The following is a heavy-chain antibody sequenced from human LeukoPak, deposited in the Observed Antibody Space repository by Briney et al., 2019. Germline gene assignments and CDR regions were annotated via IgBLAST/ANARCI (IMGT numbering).Heavy chain of an antibody. D-gene: IGHD3-10*01. Sequence: QTGGSLRLSCAASGFTFSSYGMHWVRQAPGKGLEWVAVISYDGSNKYYADSVKGRFTISRDNSKNTLYLQMNSLRAEDTAVYYCAKATTMVRGALWVDVWGQGTTVTVSS. CDR1: GFTFSSYG. CDR3: AKATTMVRGALWVDV. J-gene: IGHJ6*02. V-gene: IGHV3-30*18. CDR2: ISYDGSNK.